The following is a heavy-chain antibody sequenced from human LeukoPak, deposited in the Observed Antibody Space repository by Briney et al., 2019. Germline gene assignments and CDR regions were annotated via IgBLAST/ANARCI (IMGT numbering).Heavy chain of an antibody. CDR2: INPNSGGT. V-gene: IGHV1-2*02. J-gene: IGHJ4*02. CDR3: ARGQDTMVRGALGDY. CDR1: GYTFTSYG. D-gene: IGHD3-10*01. Sequence: ASVKVSCKASGYTFTSYGISWVRQAPGQGLEWMGWINPNSGGTNYAQKFQGRVTMTRDTSISTAYMELSRLRSDDTAVYYCARGQDTMVRGALGDYWGQGTLVTVSS.